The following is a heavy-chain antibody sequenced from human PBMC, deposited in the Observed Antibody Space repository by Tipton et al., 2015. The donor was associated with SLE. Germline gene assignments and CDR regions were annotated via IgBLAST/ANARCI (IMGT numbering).Heavy chain of an antibody. V-gene: IGHV4-38-2*01. J-gene: IGHJ2*01. Sequence: TLSLTCVVSGYSISSGYFWTWMRQPPGRGLEWIGSIYHSGSTYYNPSLKSRVTIPVDTSKNQFSLKLSSVTAADTAVYYCARRGIAVAGIHWYFDLWGRGTLVTVSS. CDR2: IYHSGST. CDR3: ARRGIAVAGIHWYFDL. CDR1: GYSISSGYF. D-gene: IGHD6-19*01.